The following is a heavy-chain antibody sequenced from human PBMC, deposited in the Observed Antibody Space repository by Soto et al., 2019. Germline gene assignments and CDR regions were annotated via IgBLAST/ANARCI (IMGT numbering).Heavy chain of an antibody. V-gene: IGHV3-23*01. D-gene: IGHD5-18*01. CDR1: GFTFSSYS. J-gene: IGHJ4*02. Sequence: AGGSLRLSCAASGFTFSSYSMNWVRQAPGKGLEWVSAISGSGDSTYDADSVKGRFTISRDNSKNTLYLQMNSLRAEDTAVYYCAKGIYSYGYNSFDYWSQGTLVTVSS. CDR2: ISGSGDST. CDR3: AKGIYSYGYNSFDY.